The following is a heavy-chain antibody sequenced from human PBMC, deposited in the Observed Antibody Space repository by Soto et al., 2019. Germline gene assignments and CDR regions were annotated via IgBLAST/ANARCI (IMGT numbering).Heavy chain of an antibody. CDR2: IWEDGSEE. Sequence: QVQLVESGGGVVQPGRSLRLSCAASGFIFSNSLMHWVRQAPGKGLEWVADIWEDGSEEYYADSVKGRFTISRDNSRNTLYLQMDRLRVDDMAVYYCAREPEGSVFGLDSWGQGTLVTVSS. D-gene: IGHD3-10*02. CDR3: AREPEGSVFGLDS. V-gene: IGHV3-33*01. CDR1: GFIFSNSL. J-gene: IGHJ4*02.